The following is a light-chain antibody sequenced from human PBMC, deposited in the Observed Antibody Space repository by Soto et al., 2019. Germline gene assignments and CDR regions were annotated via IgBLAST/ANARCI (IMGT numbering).Light chain of an antibody. CDR2: AAS. V-gene: IGKV1-27*01. CDR3: QKYNSAPLT. Sequence: DIQMTQSPSSLSASVGDRVTISCRASQYISNYLAWYQQKPGKVPKLLIYAASTLQSGVPSRFSGSGSGTNFTLTISSLQPEDVATYYCQKYNSAPLTFGPGTKVDIK. CDR1: QYISNY. J-gene: IGKJ3*01.